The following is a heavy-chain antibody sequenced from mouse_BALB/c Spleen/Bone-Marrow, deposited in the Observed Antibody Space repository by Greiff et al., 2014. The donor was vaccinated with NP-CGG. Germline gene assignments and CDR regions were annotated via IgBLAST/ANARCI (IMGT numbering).Heavy chain of an antibody. D-gene: IGHD2-1*01. Sequence: VQLQQSGAELVKPGASVKLSCTASGFNIKDTYMHWVKQRPEQGLEWIGRIDPANGNTKYDPKFQGKATITAVTSSNTAYLQLSSLTSEDTAVYYCARNGNYGAWFAYWGQGTLVTVSA. CDR1: GFNIKDTY. V-gene: IGHV14-3*02. CDR3: ARNGNYGAWFAY. J-gene: IGHJ3*01. CDR2: IDPANGNT.